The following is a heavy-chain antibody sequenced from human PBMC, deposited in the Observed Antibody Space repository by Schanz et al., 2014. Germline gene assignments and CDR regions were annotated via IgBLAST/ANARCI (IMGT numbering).Heavy chain of an antibody. D-gene: IGHD3-9*01. V-gene: IGHV3-23*01. CDR3: AKAADWPVTRFDP. Sequence: PGGSLRLSCAASGFSFSDHAMDWVRQAPGKGLEWVSAISGGGGTTYYADSVKGRFTISRDNSRDTVYLQMNSLRAEDTAVYYCAKAADWPVTRFDPWGQGTLVTVSS. J-gene: IGHJ5*02. CDR1: GFSFSDHA. CDR2: ISGGGGTT.